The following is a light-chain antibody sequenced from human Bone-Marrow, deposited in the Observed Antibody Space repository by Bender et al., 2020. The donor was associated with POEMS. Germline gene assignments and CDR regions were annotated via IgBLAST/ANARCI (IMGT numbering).Light chain of an antibody. Sequence: QSALTQPASVSGSPGQSITISCAGTSSDVGGYNYVSWYQQHPGKAPKLMIYDVSNRPSGVSKRFSGSKSGNTASLTISALQAEDEADYYCCSYTSSSTRVFGGGTKLTVL. CDR2: DVS. V-gene: IGLV2-14*03. CDR1: SSDVGGYNY. J-gene: IGLJ3*02. CDR3: CSYTSSSTRV.